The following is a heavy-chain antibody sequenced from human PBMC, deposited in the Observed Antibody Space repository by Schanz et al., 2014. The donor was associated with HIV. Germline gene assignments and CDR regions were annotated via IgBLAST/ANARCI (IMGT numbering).Heavy chain of an antibody. Sequence: VQLLESGGGLVQPGGSLRLSCAASGFTFSSYALNWVRQAPGKGLEWVSSLSARGGDTYYADSVKGRFTISRDNSMNTLSLQMNSLRVDDTAVYYCARDYRFATDSWGQGTLVSVSS. CDR1: GFTFSSYA. CDR2: LSARGGDT. J-gene: IGHJ4*02. V-gene: IGHV3-23*01. D-gene: IGHD3-16*02. CDR3: ARDYRFATDS.